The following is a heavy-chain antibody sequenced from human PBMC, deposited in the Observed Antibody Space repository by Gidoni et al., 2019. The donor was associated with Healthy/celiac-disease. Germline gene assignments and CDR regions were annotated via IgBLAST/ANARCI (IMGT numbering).Heavy chain of an antibody. CDR3: ARGYYGSGSYGDY. J-gene: IGHJ4*02. CDR2: IDPSDSYT. Sequence: DVQLVQSGAEVKKPGESLRFSCKVSGSSFTSYWISWVRQMPGKGLEWMGRIDPSDSYTNYSPSFQGHVTISADKAISTAYLQWSSLKASDTAMYYWARGYYGSGSYGDYWGQGTLVTVS. CDR1: GSSFTSYW. D-gene: IGHD3-10*01. V-gene: IGHV5-10-1*03.